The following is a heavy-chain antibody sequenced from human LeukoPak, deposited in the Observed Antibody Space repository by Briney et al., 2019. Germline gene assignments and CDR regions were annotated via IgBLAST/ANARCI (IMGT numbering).Heavy chain of an antibody. Sequence: SETLSLTCTVSGGSISSYYWSWIRQPPGRGLEWIGYIYYSGSTNYNPSLKSRVTISVDTSKNQFSLKLSSVTAADTAVYYCARVYYSSSYDYWYFDLWGRGTLVTVSS. D-gene: IGHD6-13*01. CDR2: IYYSGST. CDR1: GGSISSYY. V-gene: IGHV4-59*01. J-gene: IGHJ2*01. CDR3: ARVYYSSSYDYWYFDL.